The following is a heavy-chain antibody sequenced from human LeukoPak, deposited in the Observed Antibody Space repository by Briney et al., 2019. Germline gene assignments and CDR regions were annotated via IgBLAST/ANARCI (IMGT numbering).Heavy chain of an antibody. D-gene: IGHD3-16*02. CDR2: FSYVGSNE. J-gene: IGHJ4*02. Sequence: PGRSLRLSCVASGFTFSSYGMTWSARAQGRGWRGWLLFSYVGSNENIADSVKGRFIISRDNSKNTLYLQMNSLRAEDTAVYYCAKGPAPRLGEFSYHALVDYWGQGTLVTVSS. CDR3: AKGPAPRLGEFSYHALVDY. CDR1: GFTFSSYG. V-gene: IGHV3-30*18.